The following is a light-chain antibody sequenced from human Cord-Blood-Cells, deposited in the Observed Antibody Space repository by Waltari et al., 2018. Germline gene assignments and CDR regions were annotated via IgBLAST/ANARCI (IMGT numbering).Light chain of an antibody. J-gene: IGKJ4*01. V-gene: IGKV1-39*01. CDR2: AAS. CDR1: QSISSY. Sequence: DIKMTQYPSSLSASVGERVTITCRASQSISSYLNWYQQKPGKAPKLLIYAASSLQSGVPSMSSGRGSGTDFTLTLSSLQPEDFATYYCQQSSSTPPISFGGVTKVDIK. CDR3: QQSSSTPPIS.